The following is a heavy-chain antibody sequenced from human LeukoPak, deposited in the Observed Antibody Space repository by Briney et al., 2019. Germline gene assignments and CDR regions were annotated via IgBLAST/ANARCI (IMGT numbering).Heavy chain of an antibody. CDR2: ISAYNGNT. CDR1: GYTFTSYG. J-gene: IGHJ4*02. CDR3: ARELHRALAYCGGDCYSVPHY. Sequence: GASVKVSCKASGYTFTSYGISWVRQAPGQGLEWMGWISAYNGNTNYAQKLQGRVTMTTDTSTSTAYMELRSLRSDDTAVYYCARELHRALAYCGGDCYSVPHYWGQGTLVTVSS. D-gene: IGHD2-21*01. V-gene: IGHV1-18*01.